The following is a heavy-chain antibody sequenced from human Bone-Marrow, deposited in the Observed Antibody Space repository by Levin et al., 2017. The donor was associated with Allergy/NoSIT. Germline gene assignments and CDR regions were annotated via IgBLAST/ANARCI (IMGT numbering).Heavy chain of an antibody. CDR3: AKGRSSKWGTFDS. CDR2: LNDDGSA. J-gene: IGHJ4*02. Sequence: GGSLRLSCAASGFIFSNYAMSWVRQPPGKGLEWLSILNDDGSAYYADSLKGRFTISRDSSENTLYLQMNSLRAEDSAVYYCAKGRSSKWGTFDSWGQGTLVTVSS. V-gene: IGHV3-23*01. CDR1: GFIFSNYA. D-gene: IGHD1/OR15-1a*01.